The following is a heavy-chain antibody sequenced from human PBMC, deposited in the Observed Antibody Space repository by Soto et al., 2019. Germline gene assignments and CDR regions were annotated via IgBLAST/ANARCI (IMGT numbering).Heavy chain of an antibody. CDR3: AREGGHPVTTPNYFDY. J-gene: IGHJ4*02. Sequence: QVQLVQSGAEVKKPGASVKVSCKASGYTFTSYGISWVRQAPGQGLEWMGWISAYNGNTNYAQKLQGRVTMTTDTSTSTDYMELRSLRSDDTAVYYCAREGGHPVTTPNYFDYWGQGTLVTVSS. CDR2: ISAYNGNT. V-gene: IGHV1-18*01. D-gene: IGHD4-17*01. CDR1: GYTFTSYG.